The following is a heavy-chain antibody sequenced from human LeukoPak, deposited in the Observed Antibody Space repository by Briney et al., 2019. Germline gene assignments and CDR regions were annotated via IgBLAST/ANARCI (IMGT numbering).Heavy chain of an antibody. CDR2: IYSGGST. J-gene: IGHJ4*02. Sequence: GGSLRLSCAASGFTVSSNYMSWVRQAPGKGLECVSVIYSGGSTYYADSVKGRFTISRDNSKNTLYFQMNSLRAEDTAVYYCARTRSSGTPREGVDYWGQGTLVTVSS. V-gene: IGHV3-53*01. CDR1: GFTVSSNY. D-gene: IGHD1-1*01. CDR3: ARTRSSGTPREGVDY.